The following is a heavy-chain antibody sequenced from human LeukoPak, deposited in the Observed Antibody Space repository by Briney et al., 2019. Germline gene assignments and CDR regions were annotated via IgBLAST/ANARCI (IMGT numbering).Heavy chain of an antibody. CDR1: GYTFTFYY. V-gene: IGHV1-2*02. CDR3: ARGRRFDP. J-gene: IGHJ5*02. CDR2: INPNNGGT. Sequence: ASVTVSFTASGYTFTFYYMHWVRQAPGQGLEWMGWINPNNGGTNYAQKFQGRVTMTSDTSISTAYMELSSLTSDDTAVYYCARGRRFDPWGQGTLVTVSS.